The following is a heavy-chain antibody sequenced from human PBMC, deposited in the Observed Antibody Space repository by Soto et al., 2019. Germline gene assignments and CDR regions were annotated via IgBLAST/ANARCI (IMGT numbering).Heavy chain of an antibody. Sequence: ASVKVSCKASGYTFTGYYMHWVRQAPGQGLEWMGWINPNSGGTNYAQKFQGWVTMTRDTSISTAYMELSRLRSDDTAVYYCARDFYSSSSYYYYGMDVWGQGTTVTVSS. CDR2: INPNSGGT. J-gene: IGHJ6*02. CDR1: GYTFTGYY. CDR3: ARDFYSSSSYYYYGMDV. V-gene: IGHV1-2*04. D-gene: IGHD6-6*01.